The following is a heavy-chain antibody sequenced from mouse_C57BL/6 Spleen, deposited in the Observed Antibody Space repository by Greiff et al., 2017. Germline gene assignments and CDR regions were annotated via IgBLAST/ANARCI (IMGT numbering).Heavy chain of an antibody. CDR3: VREEDDYDGGYFDD. Sequence: QVQLQQSGPGLVAPSQSLSITCTVSGFSLTSYAISWVRQPPGKGLEWLGVIWTGGGTNYNSALKSRLSISKDNSKRQVFLKMNSLQTEDTARNYCVREEDDYDGGYFDDWGKGTTLTVSS. V-gene: IGHV2-9-1*01. CDR1: GFSLTSYA. D-gene: IGHD2-4*01. CDR2: IWTGGGT. J-gene: IGHJ2*01.